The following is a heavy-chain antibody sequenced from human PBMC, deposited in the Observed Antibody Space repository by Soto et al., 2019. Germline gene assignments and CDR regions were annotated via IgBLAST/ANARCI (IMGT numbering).Heavy chain of an antibody. J-gene: IGHJ4*02. CDR2: INGGNGET. Sequence: QVQLVQSGAELKKPGASVNVSCKASGYTFTTYAIHWVRQAPGQRLEWMGWINGGNGETKYSQKFQGRVTITTDTSASTAYMELSSLRSEDTAVYYCARDRDGYNWYYFDYWGQGTLVTVS. CDR3: ARDRDGYNWYYFDY. V-gene: IGHV1-3*01. CDR1: GYTFTTYA. D-gene: IGHD1-1*01.